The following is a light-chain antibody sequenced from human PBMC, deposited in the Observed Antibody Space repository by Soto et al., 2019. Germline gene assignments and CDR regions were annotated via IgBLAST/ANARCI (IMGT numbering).Light chain of an antibody. V-gene: IGKV1-33*01. CDR3: QQFEDLPLS. Sequence: DIQMTQSPSSLSASVGDRVSITCQASQDISTFPNWYQQKPGQAPKLLIYDASNLETGVPSRFSGTGSGTDFTLTITSLQSEDVAAYYCQQFEDLPLSFGPGTTVDI. CDR1: QDISTF. J-gene: IGKJ3*01. CDR2: DAS.